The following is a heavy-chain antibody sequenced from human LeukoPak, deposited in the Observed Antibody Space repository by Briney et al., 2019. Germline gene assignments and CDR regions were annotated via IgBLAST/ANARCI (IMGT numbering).Heavy chain of an antibody. CDR3: AHNMAATYKGFDY. CDR1: GFSLTTDGVG. CDR2: IYWDVDK. J-gene: IGHJ4*02. V-gene: IGHV2-5*02. Sequence: SGPTLVKPTQSLTLTCTVSGFSLTTDGVGVGWIRQPPGKALEWLALIYWDVDKRYTPSLKSRLTIAKDTSKNQVVLTMTNIVPVDTGTYYCAHNMAATYKGFDYCGQGTLVTVSS. D-gene: IGHD1-26*01.